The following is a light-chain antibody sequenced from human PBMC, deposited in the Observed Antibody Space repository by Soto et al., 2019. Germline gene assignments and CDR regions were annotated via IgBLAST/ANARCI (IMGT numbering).Light chain of an antibody. CDR3: HHYHSQSIT. J-gene: IGKJ4*01. CDR1: KF. V-gene: IGKV1-5*01. Sequence: DILLIQSPATLSASVGDRITITCRASKFLAWYQQRSGSAPNLLIYAASDLERGVPSRFSGSGSGTEFTLTIDNLQPNDSATYFCHHYHSQSITVGGGTQLDVK. CDR2: AAS.